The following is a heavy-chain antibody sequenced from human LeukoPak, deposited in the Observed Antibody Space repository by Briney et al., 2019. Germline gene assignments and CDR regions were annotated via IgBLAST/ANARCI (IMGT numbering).Heavy chain of an antibody. Sequence: EASMKVSCKASGYTFTSYYMHWVRQAPGQGLEWMGIINPSGGSTSYAQKFQGRVTMTRDTSTSTVYMELSSLRSEDTAVYYCASSSGYYYAFDYWGQGTLVTVSS. V-gene: IGHV1-46*01. D-gene: IGHD3-22*01. CDR2: INPSGGST. CDR1: GYTFTSYY. J-gene: IGHJ4*02. CDR3: ASSSGYYYAFDY.